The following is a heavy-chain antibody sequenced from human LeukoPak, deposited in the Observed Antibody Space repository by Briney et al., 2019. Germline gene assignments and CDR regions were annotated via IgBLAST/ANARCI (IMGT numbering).Heavy chain of an antibody. J-gene: IGHJ4*02. Sequence: PGGSLRLSCAASGFTFSSLWMHWVRQAPGKGLVWVSYINSDGTTATYADSVKGRFTISRDNAKTTLYLQMNRLRAEYTAVYYCVRGGYGSIDYWGQGTLVTVSS. CDR3: VRGGYGSIDY. CDR2: INSDGTTA. D-gene: IGHD4-17*01. CDR1: GFTFSSLW. V-gene: IGHV3-74*01.